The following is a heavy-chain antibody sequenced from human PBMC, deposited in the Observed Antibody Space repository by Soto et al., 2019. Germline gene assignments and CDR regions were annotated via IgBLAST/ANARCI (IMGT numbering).Heavy chain of an antibody. CDR2: ISYDGSNK. CDR1: GFTFSSYA. J-gene: IGHJ4*02. CDR3: ARDRSIAVAAYFDY. V-gene: IGHV3-30*04. D-gene: IGHD6-19*01. Sequence: PVGSLRLSCAASGFTFSSYAMHWVRQAPGKGLEWVAVISYDGSNKYYADSVKGRFTISRDNSKNTLYLQMNSLRAEDTAVYYCARDRSIAVAAYFDYWGQGTLVTVSS.